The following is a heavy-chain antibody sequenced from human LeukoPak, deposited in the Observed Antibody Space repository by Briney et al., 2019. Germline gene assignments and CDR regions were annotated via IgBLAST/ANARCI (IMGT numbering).Heavy chain of an antibody. CDR3: ARELGDGYNYVNY. V-gene: IGHV3-11*04. CDR2: ISRSGSTK. J-gene: IGHJ4*02. CDR1: GFTFSDYN. Sequence: GGSLRLSCAASGFTFSDYNMRWIRQAPGKGLEWVSSISRSGSTKYYADSVKGRFTISRDNAKNTLYLQMNSLRAEDTAVYYCARELGDGYNYVNYWGQGTLVTVSS. D-gene: IGHD5-24*01.